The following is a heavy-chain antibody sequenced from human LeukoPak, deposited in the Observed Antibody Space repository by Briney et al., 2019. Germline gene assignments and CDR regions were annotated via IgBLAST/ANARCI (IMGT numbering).Heavy chain of an antibody. J-gene: IGHJ4*02. D-gene: IGHD5-18*01. V-gene: IGHV3-43*01. CDR2: ISFDWRNS. CDR3: AKARKRGYAYGSVDS. CDR1: GFTFDDYP. Sequence: GGSLRLSCAASGFTFDDYPMHWVRQAPAKGLEWVSVISFDWRNSFYADSVKGRFTVSGDNKKKSLFLQMNSLRDEDTALYYCAKARKRGYAYGSVDSWGRGTLVTVSS.